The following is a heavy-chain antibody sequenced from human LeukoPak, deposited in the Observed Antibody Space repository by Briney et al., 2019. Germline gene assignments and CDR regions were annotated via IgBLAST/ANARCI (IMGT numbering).Heavy chain of an antibody. CDR2: INPYSGGT. D-gene: IGHD1-7*01. J-gene: IGHJ3*02. CDR1: GYTFIGYY. CDR3: ARDRTLNSDAFDI. Sequence: EASVKVSCKASGYTFIGYYIHWVRQAPGQGLEWMGWINPYSGGTNYAQTFQGRVTTTRDTSISTAYMELIALRSDDTAVYYCARDRTLNSDAFDIWGQGTMVTVSS. V-gene: IGHV1-2*02.